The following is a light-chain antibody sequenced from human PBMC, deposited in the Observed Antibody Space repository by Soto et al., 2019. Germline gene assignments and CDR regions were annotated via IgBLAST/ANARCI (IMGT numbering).Light chain of an antibody. CDR1: QSVSNY. V-gene: IGKV3-11*01. CDR3: QQLRNAPPIT. Sequence: IAMTRSPSTXSVATPTRGSCPWGASQSVSNYFAWYKKKHANPQXLXXXDASNRDTGIQDSISSSGSGKELTLTTRSREHEDFEGYYCQQLRNAPPITFGQGTRLEI. J-gene: IGKJ5*01. CDR2: DAS.